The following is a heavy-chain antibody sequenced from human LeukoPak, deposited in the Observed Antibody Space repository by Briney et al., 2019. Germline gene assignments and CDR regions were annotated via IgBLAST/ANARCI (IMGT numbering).Heavy chain of an antibody. J-gene: IGHJ3*02. V-gene: IGHV3-66*01. D-gene: IGHD2-2*01. CDR2: IYSGGST. Sequence: GGSLRLSCAASGFTVSSNYMSWVRQAPGKGLEWVSVIYSGGSTYYADSVKGRFTISRDNSKNTLHLQMNSLRAEDTAVYYCARVLIDIVVVPAAIRAFDIWGQGTMVTVSS. CDR1: GFTVSSNY. CDR3: ARVLIDIVVVPAAIRAFDI.